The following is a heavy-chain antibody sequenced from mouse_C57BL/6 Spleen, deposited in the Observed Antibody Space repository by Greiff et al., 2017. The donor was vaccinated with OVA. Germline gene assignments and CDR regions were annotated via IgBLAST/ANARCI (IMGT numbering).Heavy chain of an antibody. CDR1: GFTFSDYY. J-gene: IGHJ2*01. Sequence: EVKLMESEGGLVQPGSSMKLSCTASGFTFSDYYMAWVRQVPEKGLEWVANINYDGSSTYYLDSLKSRFIISRDNAKNILYLQMSSLKSEDTATYYCARADYGNLLYCDYWGQGTTLTVSS. D-gene: IGHD2-1*01. CDR3: ARADYGNLLYCDY. V-gene: IGHV5-16*01. CDR2: INYDGSST.